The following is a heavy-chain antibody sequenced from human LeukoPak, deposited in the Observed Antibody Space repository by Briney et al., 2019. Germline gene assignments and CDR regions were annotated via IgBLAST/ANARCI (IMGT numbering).Heavy chain of an antibody. J-gene: IGHJ4*02. D-gene: IGHD5-24*01. CDR3: ARQGRDGYNLDY. Sequence: GESLKISCKIGGYGFTTYWIGWVRLMSGEGLEWMGIIYPGDSETRYSPSFQGQVTMSVDKSISTAYLQWSSLKASDTAMYYCARQGRDGYNLDYWGQGTLVTVSS. CDR1: GYGFTTYW. CDR2: IYPGDSET. V-gene: IGHV5-51*01.